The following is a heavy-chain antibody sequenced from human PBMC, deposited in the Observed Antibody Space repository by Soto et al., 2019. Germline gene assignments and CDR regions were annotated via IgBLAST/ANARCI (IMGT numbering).Heavy chain of an antibody. Sequence: SETLSLTCAVSGGSIRSSNWWSWVRQPPGKGLEWIGEIYHSGSTNYNPSLESRVTISVDKSKNQFSLRLSSLTAADTAVYYCAKDIYYFDYWGQGTLVTVSS. CDR3: AKDIYYFDY. V-gene: IGHV4-4*02. D-gene: IGHD2-21*01. CDR1: GGSIRSSNW. J-gene: IGHJ4*02. CDR2: IYHSGST.